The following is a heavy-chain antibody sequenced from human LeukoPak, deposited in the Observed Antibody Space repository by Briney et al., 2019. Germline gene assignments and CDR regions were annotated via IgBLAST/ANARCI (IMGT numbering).Heavy chain of an antibody. CDR2: INHSGST. J-gene: IGHJ4*02. D-gene: IGHD5-24*01. V-gene: IGHV4-34*01. CDR3: ARERWLQPLGY. Sequence: SETLSLTCAVYGGSFSGYYWSWIRQPPGKGLEWIGEINHSGSTNYNPSLKSRVTISVDTSKNQFSLKLSSVTAADTAVYYCARERWLQPLGYWGQGTLVTVSS. CDR1: GGSFSGYY.